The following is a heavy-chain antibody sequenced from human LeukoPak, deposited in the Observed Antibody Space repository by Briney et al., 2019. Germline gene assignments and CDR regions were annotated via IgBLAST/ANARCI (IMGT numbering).Heavy chain of an antibody. V-gene: IGHV3-23*01. CDR3: AKAYSNYFSYSYYYMDV. D-gene: IGHD4-11*01. CDR1: RFSFSSFA. Sequence: PGGSLRLSCAASRFSFSSFAMNWVRQAPGKGLEWVSTISASGGSTYYADSVKGRFSISRDNSKNTLYLQVNSLRAEDTAVYFCAKAYSNYFSYSYYYMDVWGKGTTVTVSS. CDR2: ISASGGST. J-gene: IGHJ6*03.